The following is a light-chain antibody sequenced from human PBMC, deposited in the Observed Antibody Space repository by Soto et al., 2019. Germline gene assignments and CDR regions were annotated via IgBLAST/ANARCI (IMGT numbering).Light chain of an antibody. CDR1: QSVSSN. CDR3: QQYNNWPLT. CDR2: GAS. V-gene: IGKV3-15*01. Sequence: EIVMTQSPATLSVSPGERATLSCRASQSVSSNLAWYQQKPGQAPRLLIYGASTRATGISARFSGSGSGTEFTLTIRSLHSEDSAVYYCQQYNNWPLTFGGGTKVEIK. J-gene: IGKJ4*01.